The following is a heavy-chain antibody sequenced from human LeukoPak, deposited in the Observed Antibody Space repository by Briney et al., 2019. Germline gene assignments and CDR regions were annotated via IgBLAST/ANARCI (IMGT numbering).Heavy chain of an antibody. D-gene: IGHD3-3*01. CDR1: GFPFTSYA. Sequence: PGGSLRLSCATSGFPFTSYAMHWVRQAPGKGLEWVASIQYDGTNEYYADSVKGRFTISRDNAKNSLYLQMNSLRAEDTAVYYCARESEIRFLEWLFVIDYWGQGTLVTVSS. J-gene: IGHJ4*02. CDR2: IQYDGTNE. V-gene: IGHV3-30*02. CDR3: ARESEIRFLEWLFVIDY.